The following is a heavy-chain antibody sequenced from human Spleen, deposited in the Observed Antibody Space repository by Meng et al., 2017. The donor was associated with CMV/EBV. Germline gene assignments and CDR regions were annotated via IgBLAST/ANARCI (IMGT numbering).Heavy chain of an antibody. CDR2: TYYRSKWYN. CDR1: GGRVSSNMAA. J-gene: IGHJ4*02. CDR3: ARFIAVAHNYFDY. D-gene: IGHD6-19*01. V-gene: IGHV6-1*01. Sequence: QVQVQQSGPGLVKPPQTLSLTCASSGGRVSSNMAAWNGIRQSPSRGLEWLGRTYYRSKWYNDYAVSVKSRITINPDTSKNQFSLQLNSVTPEDTAVYYCARFIAVAHNYFDYWGQGTLVTVSS.